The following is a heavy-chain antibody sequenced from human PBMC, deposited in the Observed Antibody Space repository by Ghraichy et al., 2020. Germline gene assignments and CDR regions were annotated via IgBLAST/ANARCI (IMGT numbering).Heavy chain of an antibody. D-gene: IGHD5/OR15-5a*01. CDR3: ASIPVSIYGTALDY. V-gene: IGHV3-74*01. CDR1: GFTFSTYW. Sequence: LSLTCAASGFTFSTYWMHWVRQAPGKGLVWVSRLTADGSSTVYADSVKGRITISRDNAKNTLYLQMNSLRAEDTAVYYCASIPVSIYGTALDYWGQGTLVTVYS. J-gene: IGHJ4*02. CDR2: LTADGSST.